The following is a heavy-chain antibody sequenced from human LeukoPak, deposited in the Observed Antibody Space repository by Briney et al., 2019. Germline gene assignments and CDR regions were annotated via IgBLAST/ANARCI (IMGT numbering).Heavy chain of an antibody. V-gene: IGHV3-23*01. CDR1: GFIFSSHA. CDR3: AKDQMTTVVEYFDY. CDR2: ISGSGGST. D-gene: IGHD4-23*01. J-gene: IGHJ4*02. Sequence: PGGSLRLSCAASGFIFSSHAMSWVRQAPGKGLEWVSAISGSGGSTYYADSVKGRFTISRDNSKNTLYLQMNSLRAEDTAVYYCAKDQMTTVVEYFDYWGQGTLVTVSS.